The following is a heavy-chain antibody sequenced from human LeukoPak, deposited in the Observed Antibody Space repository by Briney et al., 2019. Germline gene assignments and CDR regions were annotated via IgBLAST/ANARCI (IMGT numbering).Heavy chain of an antibody. V-gene: IGHV4-34*01. CDR3: ACHAVRYSAYDREEDAFDI. Sequence: SETLSLTCAVYGGSFSGYYWSWIRQPPGKGLEWIGEINHSGSTKYNPSLKSRVTISVDTSTNQFFLRLTSVTAADTAVYYCACHAVRYSAYDREEDAFDIWGQGTTVTVSS. CDR2: INHSGST. J-gene: IGHJ3*02. D-gene: IGHD5-12*01. CDR1: GGSFSGYY.